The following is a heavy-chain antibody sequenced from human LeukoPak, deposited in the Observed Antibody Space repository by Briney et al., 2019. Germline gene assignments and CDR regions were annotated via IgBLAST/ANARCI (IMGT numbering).Heavy chain of an antibody. J-gene: IGHJ4*02. Sequence: PGGSLRLSCAASGFTFSSYAMNWVRQAPGKGLEWVSGISNSGGSTYYADSVKGRFTISRDNSKNTLYLQVDSLRGEDTAVYYSAKEIISSFDYWGQGTLVTVSS. V-gene: IGHV3-23*01. CDR1: GFTFSSYA. CDR2: ISNSGGST. D-gene: IGHD6-6*01. CDR3: AKEIISSFDY.